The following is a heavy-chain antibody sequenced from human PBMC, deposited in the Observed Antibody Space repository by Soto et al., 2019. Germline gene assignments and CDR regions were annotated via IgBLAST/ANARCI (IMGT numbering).Heavy chain of an antibody. D-gene: IGHD1-1*01. V-gene: IGHV4-61*01. Sequence: PSETLSLTCTVSVGSVSSGSYFWSWIRQPPGKGLEWLWYIYYTGNTNYNPSLKSRLTISVESSKNQFSLKLSSVTDADTAVYYCAREKTGDLMFFDSWGQGTLVTVSS. CDR1: VGSVSSGSYF. CDR2: IYYTGNT. J-gene: IGHJ4*02. CDR3: AREKTGDLMFFDS.